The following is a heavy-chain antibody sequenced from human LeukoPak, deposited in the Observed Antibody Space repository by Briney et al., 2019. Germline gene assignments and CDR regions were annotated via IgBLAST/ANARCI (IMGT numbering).Heavy chain of an antibody. J-gene: IGHJ4*02. D-gene: IGHD1-26*01. CDR3: ARVWDHYFDY. V-gene: IGHV3-30*03. Sequence: PGGSLRLSCAASGFSFSTYGMHWVRQAPGKGLEWVAVISNDGSNKYYGDSVKGRFTIARDNSKNTLYLQMNSLRTEDTAVYYCARVWDHYFDYWGQGTLVTVSS. CDR2: ISNDGSNK. CDR1: GFSFSTYG.